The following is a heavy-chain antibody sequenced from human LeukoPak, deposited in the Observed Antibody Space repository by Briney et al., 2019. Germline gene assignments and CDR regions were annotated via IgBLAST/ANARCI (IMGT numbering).Heavy chain of an antibody. V-gene: IGHV4-31*03. CDR1: GGSISSGGYY. CDR3: AGARYDYVWGSYLGIYYFDY. J-gene: IGHJ4*02. CDR2: IYYSGST. Sequence: SETLSLTCTVSGGSISSGGYYWSWIRQRPGKGLEWIGYIYYSGSTYYNPSLKSRVTISVDTSKNQFSLKLSSVTAADTAVYYCAGARYDYVWGSYLGIYYFDYWGQGTLVTVSS. D-gene: IGHD3-16*02.